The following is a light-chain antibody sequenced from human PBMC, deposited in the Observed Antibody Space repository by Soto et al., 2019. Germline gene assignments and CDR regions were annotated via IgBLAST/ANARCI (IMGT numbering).Light chain of an antibody. CDR2: DAS. CDR1: QSVRRY. CDR3: QQRNNWPPIT. Sequence: EIVLTQSPATLSLSPGERATLSCRASQSVRRYLAWYQQKPGQAPRLLIYDASTRATGIPARFSGSGSETDFTLTTTSLEPQDFAVYYCQQRNNWPPITFGRGTKLDIK. V-gene: IGKV3-11*01. J-gene: IGKJ5*01.